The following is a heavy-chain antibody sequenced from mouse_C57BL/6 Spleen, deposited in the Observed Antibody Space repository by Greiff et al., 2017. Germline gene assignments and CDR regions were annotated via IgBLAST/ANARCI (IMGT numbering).Heavy chain of an antibody. Sequence: LMESGPELVKPGASVKISCKASGYAFSSSWMNWVKQRPGKGLEWIGRIYPGDGDTNYNGKFKGKATLTADKSSSTAYMQLSSLTSEDSAVYFCARSLITTVVPSFDYWGQGTTLTVSS. J-gene: IGHJ2*01. CDR2: IYPGDGDT. CDR3: ARSLITTVVPSFDY. CDR1: GYAFSSSW. V-gene: IGHV1-82*01. D-gene: IGHD1-1*01.